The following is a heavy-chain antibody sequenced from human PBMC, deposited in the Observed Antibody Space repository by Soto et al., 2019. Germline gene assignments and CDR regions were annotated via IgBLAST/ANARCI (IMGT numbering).Heavy chain of an antibody. Sequence: AGGSLRLSCAASGFTFSSYAMSWVRQAPGKGLEWVSAISGSGGSTYYADSVKGRFTISRDNSKNTLYLQMNSLRAEDTAVYYCAKDSYLVAVAGSFDYWGQGTLVTVSS. D-gene: IGHD6-19*01. V-gene: IGHV3-23*01. CDR2: ISGSGGST. J-gene: IGHJ4*02. CDR3: AKDSYLVAVAGSFDY. CDR1: GFTFSSYA.